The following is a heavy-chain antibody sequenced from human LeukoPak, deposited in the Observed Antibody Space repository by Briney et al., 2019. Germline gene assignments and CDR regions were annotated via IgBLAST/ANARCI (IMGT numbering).Heavy chain of an antibody. CDR1: GYTLTDNH. CDR2: MNPNSGNT. CDR3: ARGSITGTLSIYNWFDP. D-gene: IGHD1-7*01. Sequence: ASVKVSCKASGYTLTDNHLYWVRQAPGQGLEWMGWMNPNSGNTGYAQKFQGRVTMTRNTSISTAYMELSSLRSEDTAVYYCARGSITGTLSIYNWFDPWGQGTLVTVSS. V-gene: IGHV1-8*02. J-gene: IGHJ5*02.